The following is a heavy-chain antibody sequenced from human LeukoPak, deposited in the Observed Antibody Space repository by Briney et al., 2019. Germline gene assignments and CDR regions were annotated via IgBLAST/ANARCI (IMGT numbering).Heavy chain of an antibody. D-gene: IGHD3-3*01. Sequence: GASVKVSCKASGYTFTSYGISWVRQAPGQGLEWMGWISAYNGNTNYAQKLQGRVTMTTDTSTSTAYMELRSLRSDDTAVYYCASSVYDFWGNYYFDYWGQGTLVTVSS. J-gene: IGHJ4*02. CDR1: GYTFTSYG. CDR3: ASSVYDFWGNYYFDY. CDR2: ISAYNGNT. V-gene: IGHV1-18*01.